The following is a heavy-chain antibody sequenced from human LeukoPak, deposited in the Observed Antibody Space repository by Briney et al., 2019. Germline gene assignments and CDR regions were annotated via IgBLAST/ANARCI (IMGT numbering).Heavy chain of an antibody. CDR1: GGTFSSYA. J-gene: IGHJ5*02. CDR2: INPNSGGT. V-gene: IGHV1-2*02. CDR3: AREPMVRDFNWFDP. D-gene: IGHD3-10*01. Sequence: ASVKVSCKASGGTFSSYAISWVRQAPGQGLEWMGWINPNSGGTNYAQKFQGRVTMTRDTSISTAYMELNRLTSDGTAVYYCAREPMVRDFNWFDPWGQGTLVTVSS.